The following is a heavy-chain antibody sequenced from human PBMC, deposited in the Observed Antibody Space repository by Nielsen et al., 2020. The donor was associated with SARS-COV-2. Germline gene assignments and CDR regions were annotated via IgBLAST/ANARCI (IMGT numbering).Heavy chain of an antibody. CDR3: AKDETTSGVNFFHY. J-gene: IGHJ4*02. CDR2: IFSNGAAA. CDR1: GFTFSKYA. D-gene: IGHD7-27*01. Sequence: GESLKISCAASGFTFSKYAMSWVRQSPGKGLEWVSGIFSNGAAAWYAESVKGRFTISRDNSKNTLYLQLSSLRAEDTAIYYCAKDETTSGVNFFHYWGQGALVTVSS. V-gene: IGHV3-23*01.